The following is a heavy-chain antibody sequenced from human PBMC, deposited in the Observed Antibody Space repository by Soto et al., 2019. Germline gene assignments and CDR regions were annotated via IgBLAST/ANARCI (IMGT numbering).Heavy chain of an antibody. D-gene: IGHD6-19*01. CDR2: ISGSGGST. CDR1: GFTFSSYA. CDR3: AKDRSVAVAGTCYFDY. Sequence: EVQLLESGGGLVQPGGSLRLSCAASGFTFSSYAMSWVRQAPGKGLEWVSAISGSGGSTYYADSVKGRFTISRDNSKNTLYLQMNSLRAEDTAVYYCAKDRSVAVAGTCYFDYWGQGTLVTVSS. V-gene: IGHV3-23*01. J-gene: IGHJ4*02.